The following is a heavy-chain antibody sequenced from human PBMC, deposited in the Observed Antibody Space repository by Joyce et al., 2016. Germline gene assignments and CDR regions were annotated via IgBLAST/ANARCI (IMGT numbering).Heavy chain of an antibody. J-gene: IGHJ4*01. CDR3: ARGSHMRVIVTHFDF. D-gene: IGHD3-16*02. CDR1: GESFSGYY. V-gene: IGHV4-34*02. Sequence: QVQLQQWGAGLLKPSETLSLTCAVYGESFSGYYWSWVRQPPGRGLEWIGEITHGGNTNYNPSLKSRVSISMDMAKNQFSLKLTSVTVADTATYYCARGSHMRVIVTHFDFWGQGTLVPVSA. CDR2: ITHGGNT.